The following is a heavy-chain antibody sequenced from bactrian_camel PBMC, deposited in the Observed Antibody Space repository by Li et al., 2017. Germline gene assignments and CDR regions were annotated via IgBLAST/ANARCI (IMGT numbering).Heavy chain of an antibody. CDR3: AANKPPCYYSITDAAQATDFHY. CDR2: VASDHST. D-gene: IGHD4*01. Sequence: HVQLVESGGGSVQAGGSLRLSCVASGDTYSTYCMAWFRQVAGKEREAVAEVASDHSTRYAEFVKGRFTITKDSAKNTLTLQMDSLQPEDTATYYCAANKPPCYYSITDAAQATDFHYWGPGTQVTVS. V-gene: IGHV3S53*01. CDR1: GDTYSTYC. J-gene: IGHJ6*01.